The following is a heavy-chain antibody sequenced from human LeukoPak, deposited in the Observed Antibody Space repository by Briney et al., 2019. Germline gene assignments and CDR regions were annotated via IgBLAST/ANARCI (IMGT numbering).Heavy chain of an antibody. J-gene: IGHJ4*02. Sequence: AGGSLRLSCAASGFTFSSYAMSWVRQAPGKGRGGVSAISGSGGSTYYADSVKGRFAISRDNSKNTLYLQMNSLRAEDTAVYYCARGRPGVSFDYWGQGTLVTVSS. V-gene: IGHV3-23*01. D-gene: IGHD2-2*01. CDR3: ARGRPGVSFDY. CDR2: ISGSGGST. CDR1: GFTFSSYA.